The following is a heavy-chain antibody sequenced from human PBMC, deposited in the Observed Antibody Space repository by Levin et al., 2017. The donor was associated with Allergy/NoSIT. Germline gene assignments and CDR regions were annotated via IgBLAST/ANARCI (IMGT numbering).Heavy chain of an antibody. CDR2: ISDSGAST. D-gene: IGHD2-15*01. CDR1: GFTLSDSA. Sequence: GGSLRLSCAGSGFTLSDSAMSWVRQAPGEGLVWVSGISDSGASTYYADSVKGRFTISRDISTNRVFLQMNSLSAEDTALYYCARGSYCSGGTCYSRLGYWGQGIQVTVSS. J-gene: IGHJ4*02. CDR3: ARGSYCSGGTCYSRLGY. V-gene: IGHV3-23*01.